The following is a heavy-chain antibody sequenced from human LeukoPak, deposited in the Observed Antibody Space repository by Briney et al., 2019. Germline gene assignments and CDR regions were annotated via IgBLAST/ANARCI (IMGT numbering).Heavy chain of an antibody. V-gene: IGHV3-66*01. CDR1: GFTVSSNY. Sequence: PGGSLRLSCAASGFTVSSNYMSWVRQAPGKGLEWVSVIYSGGSTYYADSVKGRFTISRDNSKNTPYLQMNSLRAEDTAVYYCARVTERWLQEIDYWGQGTLVTVSS. J-gene: IGHJ4*02. D-gene: IGHD5-24*01. CDR3: ARVTERWLQEIDY. CDR2: IYSGGST.